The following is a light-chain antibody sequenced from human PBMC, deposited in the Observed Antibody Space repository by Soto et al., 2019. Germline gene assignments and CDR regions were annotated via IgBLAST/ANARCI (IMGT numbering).Light chain of an antibody. CDR2: EGT. CDR1: SSDVGGYNL. V-gene: IGLV2-23*01. Sequence: QSALTQPASVSGSPGQSITISCAGTSSDVGGYNLVSWYQHHPGKAPKLILYEGTKRPSGVSNRFSGSKSGNTASLTISGLQAENEAYYYCCSHAGTSTVVFGIGTKLTVL. J-gene: IGLJ1*01. CDR3: CSHAGTSTVV.